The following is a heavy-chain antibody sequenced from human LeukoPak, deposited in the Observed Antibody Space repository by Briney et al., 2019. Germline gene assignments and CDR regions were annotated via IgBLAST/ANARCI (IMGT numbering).Heavy chain of an antibody. D-gene: IGHD3-16*01. V-gene: IGHV4-39*01. J-gene: IGHJ4*02. Sequence: SETLSLTCNVSGDYITTTNYYWAWIRQPPGKGLEWIASIFSGGNTYYNPSLKSRVIISMDTSRKQISLRLTSVTATDTALYYCTRRSRLCKHEITGYHDSWGQGTLVTVSS. CDR1: GDYITTTNYY. CDR2: IFSGGNT. CDR3: TRRSRLCKHEITGYHDS.